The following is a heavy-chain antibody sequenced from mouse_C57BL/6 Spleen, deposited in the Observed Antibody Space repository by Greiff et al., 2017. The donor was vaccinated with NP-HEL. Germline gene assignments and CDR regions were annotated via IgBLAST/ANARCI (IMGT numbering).Heavy chain of an antibody. CDR1: GFNIKDDY. Sequence: EVQLQQSGAELVRPGASVKLSCTASGFNIKDDYMHWVKQRPEQGLEWIGWIDPENGDTEYASKFQGKATITADTSSNTAYLQLSSLTSEDTAVYYCTTGGYGYGWFAYWGQGTLVTVSA. D-gene: IGHD2-2*01. CDR2: IDPENGDT. CDR3: TTGGYGYGWFAY. J-gene: IGHJ3*01. V-gene: IGHV14-4*01.